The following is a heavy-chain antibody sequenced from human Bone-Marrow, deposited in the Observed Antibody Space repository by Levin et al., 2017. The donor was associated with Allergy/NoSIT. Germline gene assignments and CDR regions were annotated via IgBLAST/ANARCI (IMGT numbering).Heavy chain of an antibody. CDR1: GYSFTGFY. J-gene: IGHJ3*02. Sequence: ASVKVSCKASGYSFTGFYLHWIRQAPRQGLEWMGWISPNSGGTDYAQKFQGRVTMSRDTSISTAYMELSRLRSDDTAVYYCSRRPHYYDSSGYYGSHAFDIWGQGTMVTVSS. V-gene: IGHV1-2*02. CDR2: ISPNSGGT. D-gene: IGHD3-22*01. CDR3: SRRPHYYDSSGYYGSHAFDI.